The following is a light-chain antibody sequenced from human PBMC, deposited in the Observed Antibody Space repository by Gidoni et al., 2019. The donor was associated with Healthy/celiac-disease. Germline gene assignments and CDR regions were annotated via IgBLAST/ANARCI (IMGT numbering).Light chain of an antibody. CDR2: AAS. V-gene: IGKV1-8*01. CDR3: QQYYSYPRT. CDR1: QGISSY. J-gene: IGKJ2*01. Sequence: IPMTQSPSSFSASTGDRVTITCRASQGISSYLAWYQQKPGKAPKLLIYAASTLQSGVPSRFSGSGSGTDFTLTISCLQSEDFATYYCQQYYSYPRTFGQGTKLEIK.